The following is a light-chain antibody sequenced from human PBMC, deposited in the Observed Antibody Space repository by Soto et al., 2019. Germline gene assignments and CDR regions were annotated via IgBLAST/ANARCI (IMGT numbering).Light chain of an antibody. CDR1: SSNIGAGYD. CDR3: QSYDSSLSGWV. CDR2: GNS. J-gene: IGLJ3*02. Sequence: QSVLTQPPSVSGAPGQRVTISCTGSSSNIGAGYDVHWYQQLPGTAPKLLIYGNSNRPSGVPDRFSGSKSGTLASLAITGLKAEDEADYYCQSYDSSLSGWVFGGGTQLTVL. V-gene: IGLV1-40*01.